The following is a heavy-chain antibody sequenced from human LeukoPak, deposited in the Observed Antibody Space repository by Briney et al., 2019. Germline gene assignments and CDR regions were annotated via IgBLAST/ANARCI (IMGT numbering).Heavy chain of an antibody. D-gene: IGHD3-3*01. J-gene: IGHJ4*02. Sequence: ASVKVSCKASGYTFTRYGVSWVRQAPGQGLEWMGWISAHNGNTNYAQKLQDRVTMTTDTSTSTAYMELSSLRSEDTAVYYCAVGVGFKFANFDYWGQGTLVTVSS. V-gene: IGHV1-18*01. CDR2: ISAHNGNT. CDR1: GYTFTRYG. CDR3: AVGVGFKFANFDY.